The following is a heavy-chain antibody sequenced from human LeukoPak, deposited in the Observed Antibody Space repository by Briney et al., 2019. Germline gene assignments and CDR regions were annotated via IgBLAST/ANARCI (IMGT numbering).Heavy chain of an antibody. CDR1: GFTLRSYW. V-gene: IGHV3-74*01. CDR3: ARDSGQMYGGKVYYYYGMDV. CDR2: ISTDGSST. Sequence: GGSLRLSCAASGFTLRSYWMHWVRQAPGKGLEWVARISTDGSSTSYADSVKGRFTISRDNAKNSLYLQMNSLRAEDTAVYYCARDSGQMYGGKVYYYYGMDVWGQGTTVTVSS. J-gene: IGHJ6*02. D-gene: IGHD4-23*01.